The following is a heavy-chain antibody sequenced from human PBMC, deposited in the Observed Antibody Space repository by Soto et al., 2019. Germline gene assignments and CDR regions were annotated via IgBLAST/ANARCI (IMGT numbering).Heavy chain of an antibody. CDR2: IYYSGST. CDR1: GGSISSGGYY. CDR3: ARETWIQLWFIDPPSTGFDP. J-gene: IGHJ5*02. Sequence: QVQLQESGPGLVKPSQTLSLTCTVSGGSISSGGYYWSWIRQHPGKGLEWIGYIYYSGSTYYNPSLKSRVTISVDTSKNQFSLKLSSVTAADSAVYYCARETWIQLWFIDPPSTGFDPWGQGTLVTVSS. D-gene: IGHD5-18*01. V-gene: IGHV4-31*03.